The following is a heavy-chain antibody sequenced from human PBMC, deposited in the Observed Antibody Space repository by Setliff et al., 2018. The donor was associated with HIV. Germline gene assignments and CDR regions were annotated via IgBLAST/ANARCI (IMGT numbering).Heavy chain of an antibody. Sequence: ASVMVSCKASGYAFTSYGISWVRQAPGQGLEWMGWISGYNGNTNYAQKLQGRVTMTTDTSTTTAYMELRSLRSDDTAVYYCARQAVTTSGSDYWGQGTLVTVSS. V-gene: IGHV1-18*01. J-gene: IGHJ4*02. CDR2: ISGYNGNT. CDR3: ARQAVTTSGSDY. CDR1: GYAFTSYG. D-gene: IGHD4-17*01.